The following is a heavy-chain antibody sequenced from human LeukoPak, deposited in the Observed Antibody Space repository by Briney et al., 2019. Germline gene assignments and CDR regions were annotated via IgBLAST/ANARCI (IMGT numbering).Heavy chain of an antibody. Sequence: ASVKVSCKASGYTFTSYGISSVRQAPGQGLEWMGWISAYNGNTNYAQKLQGRVTMTTDTPTSTAYMELRSLRSDDTAVDYCAILLGYSYGSGAFDIWGQGTMVTVSS. CDR1: GYTFTSYG. D-gene: IGHD5-18*01. J-gene: IGHJ3*02. CDR3: AILLGYSYGSGAFDI. CDR2: ISAYNGNT. V-gene: IGHV1-18*01.